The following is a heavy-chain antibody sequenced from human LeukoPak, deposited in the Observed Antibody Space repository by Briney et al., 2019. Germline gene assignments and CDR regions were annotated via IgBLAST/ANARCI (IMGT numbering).Heavy chain of an antibody. J-gene: IGHJ6*02. CDR3: ARNYYDSSGYSPGYGMDV. D-gene: IGHD3-22*01. Sequence: ASVKVSCKASGYAFTSYAMHWVRQAPGQRLEWMGWINAGNGNTKYSQNFQGRVTITRDTSASTAYMELSSLRSEDTAVYYCARNYYDSSGYSPGYGMDVWGQGTTVTVSS. V-gene: IGHV1-3*01. CDR2: INAGNGNT. CDR1: GYAFTSYA.